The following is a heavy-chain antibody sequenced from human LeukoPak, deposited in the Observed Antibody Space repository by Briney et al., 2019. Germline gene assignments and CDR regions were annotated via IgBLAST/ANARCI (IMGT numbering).Heavy chain of an antibody. CDR1: GYSFSSYW. CDR2: IDPSDSYI. J-gene: IGHJ4*02. Sequence: GGALKIPFRGSGYSFSSYWISWVRQMPGKGVEGMGKIDPSDSYITYSPSFQGRVTISVDRSVSTAYLQWSSLKASDTAMYYCARHFTIGSSSDYWGQGTLVTVSS. CDR3: ARHFTIGSSSDY. D-gene: IGHD1-26*01. V-gene: IGHV5-10-1*01.